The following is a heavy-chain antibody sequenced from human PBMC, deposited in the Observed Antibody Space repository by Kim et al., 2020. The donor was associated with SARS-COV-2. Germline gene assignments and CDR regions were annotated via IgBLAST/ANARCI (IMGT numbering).Heavy chain of an antibody. Sequence: YYADAGKRRFTISRDNSKSTLYLQMNSLRAEDTAVYYCAKAVAGYYYFDYWGQGTLVTVSS. J-gene: IGHJ4*02. V-gene: IGHV3-30*02. D-gene: IGHD6-19*01. CDR3: AKAVAGYYYFDY.